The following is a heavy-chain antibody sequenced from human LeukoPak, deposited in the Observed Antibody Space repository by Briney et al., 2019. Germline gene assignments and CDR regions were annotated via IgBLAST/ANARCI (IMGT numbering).Heavy chain of an antibody. J-gene: IGHJ5*02. D-gene: IGHD2-21*01. CDR2: INPNSGGT. Sequence: ASVKVSCKPSGYSFTDYYMHWVRQAPGQRLEWMGGINPNSGGTSSAQKFQGRVTMTRDTSITTVYMEVSWLTSDDTAIYYCARADRLHGGPYLIGPWGQGTLVTVSS. V-gene: IGHV1-2*02. CDR3: ARADRLHGGPYLIGP. CDR1: GYSFTDYY.